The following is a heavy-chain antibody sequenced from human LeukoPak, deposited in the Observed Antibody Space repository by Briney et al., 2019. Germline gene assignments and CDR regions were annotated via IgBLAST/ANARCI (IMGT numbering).Heavy chain of an antibody. CDR1: GFTFSSYG. CDR2: IRYDGSNK. CDR3: AKEGGYTRPDYMDV. J-gene: IGHJ6*03. V-gene: IGHV3-30*02. Sequence: GGSLRLSCAASGFTFSSYGMHWVRQAPGKGLEWVAFIRYDGSNKYYADSVKGRFTISRDNSKNTLYLQMNSLRAEDTAVYYCAKEGGYTRPDYMDVWGKGTTVTISS. D-gene: IGHD5-12*01.